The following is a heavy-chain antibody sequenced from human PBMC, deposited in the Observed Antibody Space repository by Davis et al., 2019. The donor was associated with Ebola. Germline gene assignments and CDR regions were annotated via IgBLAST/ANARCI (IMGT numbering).Heavy chain of an antibody. CDR2: IYPGDSDT. CDR1: GYSFTSYW. Sequence: GESLKISCKGSGYSFTSYWIAWVRQMPGKGLEWMGIIYPGDSDTIYSPSFQGQVTISADKSISSAYLEWPRLKASDTATYYCARGGICTPLPEFWGQGTRVIVST. J-gene: IGHJ4*02. V-gene: IGHV5-51*01. D-gene: IGHD3-10*01. CDR3: ARGGICTPLPEF.